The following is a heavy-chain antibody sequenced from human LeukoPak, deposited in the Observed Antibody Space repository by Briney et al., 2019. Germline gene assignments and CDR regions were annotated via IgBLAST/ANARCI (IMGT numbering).Heavy chain of an antibody. D-gene: IGHD1-1*01. CDR3: VRGWQQLGS. Sequence: GGSLRLSCAASGFTFSSYWMHWVRQAPGKGLVWVSRINTDGSSTSYADSVKGRFTISRDNSKNTLYLQMNSLTAEDTAVYYCVRGWQQLGSWGRGTLVTVSS. CDR1: GFTFSSYW. J-gene: IGHJ5*02. V-gene: IGHV3-74*01. CDR2: INTDGSST.